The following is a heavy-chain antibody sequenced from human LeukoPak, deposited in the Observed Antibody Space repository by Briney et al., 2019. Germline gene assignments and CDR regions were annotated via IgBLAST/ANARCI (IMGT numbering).Heavy chain of an antibody. CDR3: ARHFDT. Sequence: SETLSLTCTVSGGSISSYYWSWIRQPPGKGLEWIGYIYYSGSTNYNPSLKSRVTISVDTAKNQLSLKMSSVTAADTGVYYCARHFDTWGQGTLVTVS. V-gene: IGHV4-59*08. J-gene: IGHJ4*02. CDR2: IYYSGST. CDR1: GGSISSYY.